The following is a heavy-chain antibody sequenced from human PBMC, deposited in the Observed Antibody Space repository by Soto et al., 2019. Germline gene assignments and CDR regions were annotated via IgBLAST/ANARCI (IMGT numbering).Heavy chain of an antibody. Sequence: GASVKVSCKASGYTFTSQNMHWVRQAPGQGLEWMGVINPSIGTTTYAQKFQGRVTMTSDTSTSSVYMEVSSLRSEDTAVYYCARVHCSGGSCYSIDYWGQGTQVTVS. D-gene: IGHD2-15*01. V-gene: IGHV1-46*03. J-gene: IGHJ4*01. CDR2: INPSIGTT. CDR3: ARVHCSGGSCYSIDY. CDR1: GYTFTSQN.